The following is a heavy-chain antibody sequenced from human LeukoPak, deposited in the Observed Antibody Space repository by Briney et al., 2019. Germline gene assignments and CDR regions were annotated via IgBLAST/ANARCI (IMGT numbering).Heavy chain of an antibody. CDR2: IYYSGST. J-gene: IGHJ4*02. Sequence: SETLSLTCTVSGGSISSSSYYWGWIRQPPGKGLEWIGSIYYSGSTYYNPSLKSRVTISVDTSKNQFSLKLSSVIAADTAVYYCARQLSSSWYLFDYWGQGTLVTVSS. CDR1: GGSISSSSYY. CDR3: ARQLSSSWYLFDY. V-gene: IGHV4-39*01. D-gene: IGHD6-13*01.